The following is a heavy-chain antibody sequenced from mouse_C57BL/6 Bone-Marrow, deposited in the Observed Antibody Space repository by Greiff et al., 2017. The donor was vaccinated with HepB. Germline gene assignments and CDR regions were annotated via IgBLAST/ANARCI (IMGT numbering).Heavy chain of an antibody. D-gene: IGHD1-1*01. CDR1: GYTFTSYW. Sequence: QVQLQQPGAELVRPGTSVKLSCKASGYTFTSYWMHWVKQRPGQGLEWIGVIDPSDSYTNYNQKFKGKATFTVDTSSCTAYMQLSSLTSEDSAVYYCAGFITGYWGQGTTLTVSS. V-gene: IGHV1-59*01. J-gene: IGHJ2*01. CDR3: AGFITGY. CDR2: IDPSDSYT.